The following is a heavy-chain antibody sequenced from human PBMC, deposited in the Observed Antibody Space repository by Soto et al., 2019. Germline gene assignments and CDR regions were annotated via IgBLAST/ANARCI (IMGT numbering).Heavy chain of an antibody. J-gene: IGHJ3*01. Sequence: QITLKESGPTLAQPTQPLTLTCTFSGFSLSTSGVGVRCVRQPPGKALEWLALIYWYDDKRYSPSLKSRLTIIKDTSKNHSVLTITNMDPVDTAKYYCAHRTVMIAFGGIHDDCAFWGRGTIVTV. V-gene: IGHV2-5*01. CDR1: GFSLSTSGVG. CDR2: IYWYDDK. CDR3: AHRTVMIAFGGIHDDCAF. D-gene: IGHD3-16*01.